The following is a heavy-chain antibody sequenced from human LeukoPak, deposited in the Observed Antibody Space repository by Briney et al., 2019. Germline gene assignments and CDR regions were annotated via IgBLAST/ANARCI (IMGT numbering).Heavy chain of an antibody. Sequence: PGGSLRLSCAASGFTFSSYSMNWVRQVPGKGPEWVSSISSSSSSYIYYADSVKGRFTISRDNSKNTLYLQMNSLRAEDTAVYYCARDSSGWYDYWGQGTLVTVSS. CDR1: GFTFSSYS. CDR3: ARDSSGWYDY. V-gene: IGHV3-21*01. D-gene: IGHD6-19*01. CDR2: ISSSSSSYI. J-gene: IGHJ4*02.